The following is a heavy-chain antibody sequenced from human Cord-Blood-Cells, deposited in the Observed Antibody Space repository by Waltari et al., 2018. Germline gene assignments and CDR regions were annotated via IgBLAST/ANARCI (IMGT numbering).Heavy chain of an antibody. J-gene: IGHJ3*02. CDR1: GGSFSGYY. V-gene: IGHV4-34*01. CDR3: ARPWGSSWYAFDI. D-gene: IGHD6-13*01. CDR2: INHSGST. Sequence: QVQLQQWGAGLLKPSETLSLTCAVHGGSFSGYYWSWIRQPPGKGLEWIGEINHSGSTNYNPSLKSRVTISVDTSKNQFSLKLSSVTAADTAVYYCARPWGSSWYAFDIWGQGTMVTVSS.